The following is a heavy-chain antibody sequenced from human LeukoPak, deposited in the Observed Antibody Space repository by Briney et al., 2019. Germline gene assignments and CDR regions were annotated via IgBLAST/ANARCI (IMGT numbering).Heavy chain of an antibody. V-gene: IGHV1-69*13. Sequence: SVKVSCKASGGTFSSYAISWVRQAPGQGLEWMGGIIPIFGTANYAQKFQGRVTITADESTSTAYMELSSLRSEDTAVYYCARGAPTILQTLWGAFDIWGQGTMVTVSS. D-gene: IGHD2-21*01. CDR3: ARGAPTILQTLWGAFDI. CDR2: IIPIFGTA. J-gene: IGHJ3*02. CDR1: GGTFSSYA.